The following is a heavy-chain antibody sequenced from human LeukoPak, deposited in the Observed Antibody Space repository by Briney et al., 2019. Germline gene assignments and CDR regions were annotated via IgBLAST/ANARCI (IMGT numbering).Heavy chain of an antibody. CDR2: ISGSGGST. CDR3: AKDGDSSWYGHPYYFDY. V-gene: IGHV3-23*01. D-gene: IGHD6-13*01. CDR1: GFTFSSYA. J-gene: IGHJ4*02. Sequence: PGGSLGLSCAASGFTFSSYAMSWVRQAPGKGLEWVSAISGSGGSTYYADSVKGRFTISRDNSKNTLYLQMNSLRAEDTAVYYCAKDGDSSWYGHPYYFDYWGQGTLVTVSS.